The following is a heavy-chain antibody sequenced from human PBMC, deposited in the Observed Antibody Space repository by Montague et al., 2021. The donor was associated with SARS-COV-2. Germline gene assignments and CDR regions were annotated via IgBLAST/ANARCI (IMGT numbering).Heavy chain of an antibody. Sequence: SETLSLTCAVYGGSISGYYWSRIRQPPEKGLEWIGEINQSGRTNNNPSLKSRVIISVDTSKNQFSLKLSSVTAADTAVYYCARRGSSVGGVTVSAELDYWGQGILVIVSS. CDR3: ARRGSSVGGVTVSAELDY. D-gene: IGHD3-16*01. V-gene: IGHV4-34*01. J-gene: IGHJ4*02. CDR2: INQSGRT. CDR1: GGSISGYY.